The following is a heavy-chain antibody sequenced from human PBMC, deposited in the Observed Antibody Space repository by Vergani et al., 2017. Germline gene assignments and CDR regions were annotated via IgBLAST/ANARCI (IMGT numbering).Heavy chain of an antibody. Sequence: QVQLVESGGGLVKPGGSLRLSCAASGFTFSDYYMSWIRQAPGKGLEWVSYISSSSSYTNYADSVKGRFTISRDNAKNSLYLQMNSLRAEDTAVYYCVKGQRGYSYGHFDYWGQGTLVTVSS. J-gene: IGHJ4*02. CDR2: ISSSSSYT. CDR1: GFTFSDYY. D-gene: IGHD5-18*01. CDR3: VKGQRGYSYGHFDY. V-gene: IGHV3-11*06.